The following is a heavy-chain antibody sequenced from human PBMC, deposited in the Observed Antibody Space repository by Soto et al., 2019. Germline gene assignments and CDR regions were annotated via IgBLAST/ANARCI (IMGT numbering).Heavy chain of an antibody. CDR3: ARDYNNWNYCFDY. J-gene: IGHJ4*02. Sequence: QVQLVESGGGVVQPGRSLRLSCAASGFTFSSYGMHWVRQAPGKGLEWVAVIWYDGSNKYYADSVKGRFTISRDNSKNTLYLQMNSLRADDTAVYYCARDYNNWNYCFDYWGQGTLVTVSS. CDR2: IWYDGSNK. D-gene: IGHD1-7*01. CDR1: GFTFSSYG. V-gene: IGHV3-33*01.